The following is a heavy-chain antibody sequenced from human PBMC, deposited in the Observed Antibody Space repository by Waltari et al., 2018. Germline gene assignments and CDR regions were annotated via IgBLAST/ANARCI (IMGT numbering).Heavy chain of an antibody. CDR1: GFTVSSNY. D-gene: IGHD4-17*01. CDR2: IYSGGST. V-gene: IGHV3-66*03. CDR3: ASLMTTVTPSGGDAFDI. J-gene: IGHJ3*02. Sequence: EVQLVESGGGLIQPGGSLRLSCAASGFTVSSNYMSWVRQAPGKGLEWVSVIYSGGSTYYADSVKGRFTISRDNSKNTLYLQMNSLRAEDTAVYYCASLMTTVTPSGGDAFDIWGQGTMVTVSS.